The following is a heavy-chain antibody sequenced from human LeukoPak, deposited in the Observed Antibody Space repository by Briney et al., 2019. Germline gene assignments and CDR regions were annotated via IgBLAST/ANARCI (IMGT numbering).Heavy chain of an antibody. V-gene: IGHV4-34*01. CDR2: INHSGST. J-gene: IGHJ5*02. CDR1: GLTISNNA. D-gene: IGHD2-15*01. Sequence: PGGSLRLSCAASGLTISNNAMSWIRQPPGKGLEWIGEINHSGSTNYNPSLKSRVTISVDTSKNQFSLKLSSVTAADTAVYYCARTVDIVVVVAAGGWFDPWGQGTLVTVSS. CDR3: ARTVDIVVVVAAGGWFDP.